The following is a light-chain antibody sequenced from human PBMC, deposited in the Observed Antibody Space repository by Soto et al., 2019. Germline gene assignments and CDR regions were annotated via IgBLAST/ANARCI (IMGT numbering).Light chain of an antibody. Sequence: DIVMTQSPDSLAVSLGERATINCRSSQSVLYSSNNKNYLAWYQQKPGQPPKLLFYWASSRQSGVPDRFSGSGSGTDFTLTIRSLQAEDVAVYYCQQYFGTPLTFGGATTVEIK. CDR1: QSVLYSSNNKNY. V-gene: IGKV4-1*01. CDR2: WAS. J-gene: IGKJ4*01. CDR3: QQYFGTPLT.